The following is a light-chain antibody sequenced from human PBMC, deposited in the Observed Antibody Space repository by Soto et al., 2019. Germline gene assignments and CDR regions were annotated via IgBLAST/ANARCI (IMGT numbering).Light chain of an antibody. CDR3: NAQGV. V-gene: IGLV1-40*01. Sequence: QPVLTQPPSVSGAPGQRVTISCTGSNSNIGAGYDVHWYQQLPGTAPKLLIYYNNIRPSGVPDRFSGSKSGTSASLAITGLQSDDEGDDRLNAQGVLGTGTKVTVL. CDR2: YNN. J-gene: IGLJ1*01. CDR1: NSNIGAGYD.